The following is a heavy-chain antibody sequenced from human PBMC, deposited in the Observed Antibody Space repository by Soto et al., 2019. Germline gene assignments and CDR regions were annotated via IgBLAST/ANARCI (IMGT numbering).Heavy chain of an antibody. V-gene: IGHV3-30*03. Sequence: QLQLVESGGGVVQPGKSLRLSCAASGFSFRSHGMHWVRQAPGKGLEWVAVISYDGTEKAYADSVQGRVIISRDDAESKFPLQINSLRPEDTAMYYCARAQDFQGSGSYYPAYYYYVMDVWGQGTTVTVSS. CDR1: GFSFRSHG. D-gene: IGHD3-10*01. CDR3: ARAQDFQGSGSYYPAYYYYVMDV. CDR2: ISYDGTEK. J-gene: IGHJ6*02.